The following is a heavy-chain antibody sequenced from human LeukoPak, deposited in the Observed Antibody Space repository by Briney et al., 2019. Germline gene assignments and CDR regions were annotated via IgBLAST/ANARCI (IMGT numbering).Heavy chain of an antibody. Sequence: SETLSLTCTVSGASISSYYWTWIRQPPGKGQEWIGHLYNSGSPNYNPSLKSRVTISLDTSKNQFSLKLSSVTAADTAVYHCARGWGYFDYWGQGTLVTVSS. CDR3: ARGWGYFDY. V-gene: IGHV4-59*01. CDR1: GASISSYY. D-gene: IGHD3-16*01. J-gene: IGHJ4*02. CDR2: LYNSGSP.